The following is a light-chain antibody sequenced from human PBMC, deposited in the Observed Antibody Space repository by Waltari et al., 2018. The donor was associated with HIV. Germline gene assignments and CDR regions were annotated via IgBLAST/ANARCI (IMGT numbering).Light chain of an antibody. CDR1: SSDVGGYNY. V-gene: IGLV2-14*01. CDR2: EVS. J-gene: IGLJ2*01. CDR3: SSYTSSSTLVV. Sequence: QSALTQPASVSGSPGQSITISCPGPSSDVGGYNYVSWYQQHPGKAPKLMIYEVSNRPSGVSNRFSGSKSGNTASLTISGLQAEDEADYYCSSYTSSSTLVVFGGGTKLTVL.